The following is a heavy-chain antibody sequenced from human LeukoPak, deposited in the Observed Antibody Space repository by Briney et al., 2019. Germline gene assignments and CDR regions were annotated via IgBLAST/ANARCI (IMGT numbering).Heavy chain of an antibody. CDR2: IIPIFGTA. CDR1: GGTFSSYA. J-gene: IGHJ3*02. V-gene: IGHV1-69*13. CDR3: ASSSSGPPAFDI. D-gene: IGHD6-19*01. Sequence: SVKVSCKASGGTFSSYAISWVRQAPGQGLEWMGGIIPIFGTANYAQKFQGRVTITADESTSTAYMELSSLRSEDTAVYYCASSSSGPPAFDIWGQGTMVTVSS.